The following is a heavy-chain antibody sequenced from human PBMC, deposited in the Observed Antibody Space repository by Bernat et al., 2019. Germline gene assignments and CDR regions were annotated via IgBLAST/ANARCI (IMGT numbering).Heavy chain of an antibody. Sequence: QVQLVQSGAEVKKPGSSVKVSCKASGGTFSSYAISWVRQAPGQGLEWMGGIIPIFGTANYAQKFQGRVTITADKSTSTAYMGLSILRSKVTAVYYCATELYPRRRNTRGRVATITFFDYWGQGTLVTVSS. J-gene: IGHJ4*02. V-gene: IGHV1-69*06. CDR3: ATELYPRRRNTRGRVATITFFDY. D-gene: IGHD5-12*01. CDR1: GGTFSSYA. CDR2: IIPIFGTA.